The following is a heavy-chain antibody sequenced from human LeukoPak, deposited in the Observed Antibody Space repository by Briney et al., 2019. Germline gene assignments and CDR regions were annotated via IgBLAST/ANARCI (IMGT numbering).Heavy chain of an antibody. J-gene: IGHJ5*02. CDR1: GYTFTGYY. CDR3: ARSRYCSSTSCPIPVWFDP. Sequence: ASVKVSCKASGYTFTGYYMHWVRQVPGQGLEWMGWINPNSGGTNYAQKFQGRVTMTRDTSISTAYMELSRLRSDDTAVYYCARSRYCSSTSCPIPVWFDPWGQGTLVTVSS. V-gene: IGHV1-2*02. D-gene: IGHD2-2*01. CDR2: INPNSGGT.